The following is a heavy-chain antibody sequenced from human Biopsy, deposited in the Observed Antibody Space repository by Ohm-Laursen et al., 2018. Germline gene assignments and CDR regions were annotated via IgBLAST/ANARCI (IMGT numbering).Heavy chain of an antibody. CDR1: GYNFGNYY. J-gene: IGHJ6*02. Sequence: GASVKVSCKASGYNFGNYYINWVRKVPGQGLEWLGVVNPVAEATTYAQKFQDRITLTRDASTNTVYMDLTSLTSEDTAVYYCARESPLRLGVCGAIRCFKEVFGMDVWGQGTTVIVSS. CDR3: ARESPLRLGVCGAIRCFKEVFGMDV. V-gene: IGHV1-46*01. D-gene: IGHD2-21*01. CDR2: VNPVAEAT.